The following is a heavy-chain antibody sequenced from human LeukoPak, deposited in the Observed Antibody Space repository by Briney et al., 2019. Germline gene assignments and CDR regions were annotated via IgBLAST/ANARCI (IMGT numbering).Heavy chain of an antibody. CDR3: ARDALSIAVAGTSGY. J-gene: IGHJ4*02. CDR1: GFNFRAYW. D-gene: IGHD6-19*01. CDR2: ISSSSSYI. V-gene: IGHV3-21*01. Sequence: GGSLRLSCTTSGFNFRAYWMAWVRQAPGKGLEWVSSISSSSSYIYYADSVKGRFTISRDNAKNSLYLQMNSLRAEDTAVYYCARDALSIAVAGTSGYWGQGTLVTVSS.